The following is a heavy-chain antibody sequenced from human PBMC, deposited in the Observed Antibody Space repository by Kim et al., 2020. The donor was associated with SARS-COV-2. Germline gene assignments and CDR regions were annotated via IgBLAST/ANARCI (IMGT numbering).Heavy chain of an antibody. J-gene: IGHJ4*02. Sequence: SETLSLTCTVSGGSISSSSYYWGWIRQPPGKGLEWIGSIYYSGSTYYNPSLKSRVTISVDTSKNQFSLKLSSVTAADTAVYYCARLDSYYDSSGYYSSLYYFDYWGQGTLVTVSS. D-gene: IGHD3-22*01. CDR3: ARLDSYYDSSGYYSSLYYFDY. CDR2: IYYSGST. V-gene: IGHV4-39*01. CDR1: GGSISSSSYY.